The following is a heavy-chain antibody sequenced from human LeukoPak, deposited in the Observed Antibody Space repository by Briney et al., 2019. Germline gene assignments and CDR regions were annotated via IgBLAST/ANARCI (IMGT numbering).Heavy chain of an antibody. CDR3: ARVDVYCSSTSCYLSY. CDR2: INPNSGGT. Sequence: VKFSCKASGYTFTGYYMHWVRQAPGQGLEWMGWINPNSGGTNYAQKFQGRVTMTRDTSISTAYMELSRLRSDDTAVYYCARVDVYCSSTSCYLSYWGQGTLVTVSS. CDR1: GYTFTGYY. V-gene: IGHV1-2*02. J-gene: IGHJ4*02. D-gene: IGHD2-2*01.